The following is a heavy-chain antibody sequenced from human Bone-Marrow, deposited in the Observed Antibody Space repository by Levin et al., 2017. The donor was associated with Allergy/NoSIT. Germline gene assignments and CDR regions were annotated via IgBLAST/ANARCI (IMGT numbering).Heavy chain of an antibody. Sequence: SCAASGFTFSAYTMNWVRQAPGKGLEWVSSIGLSGGSIYYADSVKGRFTISRDDGKNSLFLQLTILRAEDTAVYYCARSDCSGGRCPPYYFYGWDVWGQGTTLTVSS. CDR2: IGLSGGSI. V-gene: IGHV3-21*01. CDR1: GFTFSAYT. J-gene: IGHJ6*02. CDR3: ARSDCSGGRCPPYYFYGWDV. D-gene: IGHD2-15*01.